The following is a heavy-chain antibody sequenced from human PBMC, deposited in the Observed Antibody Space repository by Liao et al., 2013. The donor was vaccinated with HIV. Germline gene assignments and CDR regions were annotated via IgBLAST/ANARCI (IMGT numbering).Heavy chain of an antibody. CDR2: VYPTGGT. J-gene: IGHJ3*02. CDR1: GGSISSGSYY. CDR3: ARDSSKWSNNAFHI. V-gene: IGHV4-61*02. D-gene: IGHD6-19*01. Sequence: QVQLQQSGPGLVKPSETLSLTCSVFGGSISSGSYYWSWIRQPAGKGLEWIGRVYPTGGTNFNPSFQRRVTMSIDTSKNEFSLNLRSVTAADTAVYFCARDSSKWSNNAFHIWGQGAMVTVSS.